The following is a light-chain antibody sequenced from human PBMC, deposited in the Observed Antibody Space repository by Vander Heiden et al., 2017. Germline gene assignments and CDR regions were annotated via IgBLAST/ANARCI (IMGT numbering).Light chain of an antibody. CDR3: LLYYGTAYV. CDR2: STR. J-gene: IGLJ1*01. V-gene: IGLV7-43*01. CDR1: AGAVTSGYY. Sequence: QTLVTQEPSLTVSPGGTVTLTCASSAGAVTSGYYPNWFQQKPGQAPRALIYSTRNKQSWTPARFSGSLLGGKAALTLSGVQPEDEAEYYCLLYYGTAYVFGTGTKVTVL.